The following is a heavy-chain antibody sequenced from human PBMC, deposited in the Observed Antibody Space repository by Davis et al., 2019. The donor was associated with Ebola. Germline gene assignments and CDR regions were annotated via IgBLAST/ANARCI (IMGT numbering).Heavy chain of an antibody. CDR1: GFTFRSYS. CDR3: AATYDTSGYPTDY. D-gene: IGHD3-22*01. V-gene: IGHV3-21*01. Sequence: PGGSLRLSCAASGFTFRSYSMNWVRQAPGMGLEWVSSISSSSYYIYYADSVKGRFTISRDNAKKSLYLQMNSLRAEDTGVYYCAATYDTSGYPTDYWGQGTLVTVSS. CDR2: ISSSSYYI. J-gene: IGHJ4*02.